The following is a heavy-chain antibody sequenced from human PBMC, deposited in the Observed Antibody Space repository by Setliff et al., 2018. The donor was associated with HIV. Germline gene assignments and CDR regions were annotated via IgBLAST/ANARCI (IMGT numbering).Heavy chain of an antibody. CDR1: GGPFSSYA. CDR2: IIPMFGTL. V-gene: IGHV1-69*05. Sequence: GASVKVSCKASGGPFSSYAINWVRQAPGQGLEWMGGIIPMFGTLDFAQKFQGRVTINTDESTSTAYMELNSLRSEETAVYYCARGHSHGYGYSGSYGPFDIWGQGTMVTVSS. CDR3: ARGHSHGYGYSGSYGPFDI. D-gene: IGHD1-26*01. J-gene: IGHJ3*02.